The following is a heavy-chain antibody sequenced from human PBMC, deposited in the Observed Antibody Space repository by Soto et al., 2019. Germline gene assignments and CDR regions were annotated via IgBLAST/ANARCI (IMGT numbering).Heavy chain of an antibody. D-gene: IGHD3-22*01. V-gene: IGHV4-59*01. J-gene: IGHJ4*02. CDR1: GDSISDFY. CDR3: VSGYYHDY. Sequence: PSETPSLTCTASGDSISDFYWSWIRQPPGKGLEWIGYIYYSGSTNTNPSLKSRVTISADTSKKQFSLKMTSMTAADTAMYYCVSGYYHDYWGQGTLVTVSS. CDR2: IYYSGST.